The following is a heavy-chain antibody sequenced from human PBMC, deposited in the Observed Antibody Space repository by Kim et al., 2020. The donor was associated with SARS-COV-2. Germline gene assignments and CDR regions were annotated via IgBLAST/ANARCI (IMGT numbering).Heavy chain of an antibody. Sequence: GGSLRLSCAASGFTFSSYAMSWVRQAPGKGLEWVSAISGSGGSTYYADSVKGRFTISRDNSKNTLYLQMNSLRAEDTAVYYCAKDLGYCSSTSCYDAFEIWGQGTMVTVSS. J-gene: IGHJ3*02. CDR1: GFTFSSYA. D-gene: IGHD2-2*01. CDR2: ISGSGGST. V-gene: IGHV3-23*01. CDR3: AKDLGYCSSTSCYDAFEI.